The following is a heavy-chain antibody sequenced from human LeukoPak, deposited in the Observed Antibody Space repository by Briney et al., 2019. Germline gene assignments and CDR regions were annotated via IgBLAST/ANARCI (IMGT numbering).Heavy chain of an antibody. D-gene: IGHD3-10*02. CDR2: IYTSGAT. V-gene: IGHV4-61*02. CDR3: ARVFRFYMDV. CDR1: GGSISSGSQY. J-gene: IGHJ6*03. Sequence: SQTLSLTCTVSGGSISSGSQYWSWIRQPAGKGLEWIGRIYTSGATTYNPSLKNRVTISADTSKNQFSLRLSSVTAADTSVYYCARVFRFYMDVWGKGTTVTVSS.